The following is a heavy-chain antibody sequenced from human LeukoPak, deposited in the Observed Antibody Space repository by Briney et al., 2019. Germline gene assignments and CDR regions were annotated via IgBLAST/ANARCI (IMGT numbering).Heavy chain of an antibody. V-gene: IGHV4-59*01. J-gene: IGHJ4*02. D-gene: IGHD3-22*01. CDR3: ARRPYDSSGYAYFDY. CDR2: IYYSGST. CDR1: GGSIISYY. Sequence: PSETLSLTCSVSGGSIISYYWSWIRQPPGKGLEWIGYIYYSGSTNYNPSLKSRVTISVDTSKNQFSLKLSSVTAADTAVYYCARRPYDSSGYAYFDYWGQGTLVTVSS.